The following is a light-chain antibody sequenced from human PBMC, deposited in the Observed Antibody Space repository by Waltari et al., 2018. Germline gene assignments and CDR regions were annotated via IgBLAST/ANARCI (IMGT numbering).Light chain of an antibody. CDR2: VTN. CDR1: RSNIAAGSY. Sequence: QSVLTQPPSVSGAPGQRVTISCAGRRSNIAAGSYVHTYPQLPGTAPTLLIYVTNNRPSGVPDRFSGSKSGTSASLAITGLQAADEADYYCQSYDSSLRGSAVFGGGTKLTVL. J-gene: IGLJ2*01. V-gene: IGLV1-40*01. CDR3: QSYDSSLRGSAV.